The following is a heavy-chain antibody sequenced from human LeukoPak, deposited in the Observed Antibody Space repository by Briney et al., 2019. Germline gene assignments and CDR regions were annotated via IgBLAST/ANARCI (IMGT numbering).Heavy chain of an antibody. CDR1: GFSFSTYS. D-gene: IGHD6-19*01. Sequence: PGGSLRLSCAASGFSFSTYSMIWVRQAPGKGLEWVSSVSGTSEYIYYADSVKGRFTISRDNAKNSLYLQMNSLRAEDTAVYYCAITYSSGWLDNWGQGTLVTVSS. CDR2: VSGTSEYI. J-gene: IGHJ4*02. CDR3: AITYSSGWLDN. V-gene: IGHV3-21*01.